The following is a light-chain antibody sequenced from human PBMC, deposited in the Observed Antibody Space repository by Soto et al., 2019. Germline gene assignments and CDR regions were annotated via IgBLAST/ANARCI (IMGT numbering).Light chain of an antibody. CDR3: QSYDSSLSVV. Sequence: QSVLTQPPSVSGAPGQRVTISCTGSSSNIGAGYDVHWYQQLPGTAPKILLYSNSNRPSGVPDRFSGSKSDASASLAVTCLQAEDEADYDCQSYDSSLSVVFGGGTKLPVL. CDR1: SSNIGAGYD. CDR2: SNS. J-gene: IGLJ2*01. V-gene: IGLV1-40*01.